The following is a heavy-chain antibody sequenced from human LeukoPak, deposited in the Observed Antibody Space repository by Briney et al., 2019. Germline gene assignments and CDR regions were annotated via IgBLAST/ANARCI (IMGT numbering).Heavy chain of an antibody. D-gene: IGHD2-8*01. Sequence: GGSLRLSCAASGFTFSNFWMHWVRQAPGKGLVWVALIYGDGSFTRYADSVKGRFTISRDNAKNTVYLQMNSLRVEDTAVYYGERVYETNVLYGAQGSWVTVSS. J-gene: IGHJ4*02. CDR1: GFTFSNFW. V-gene: IGHV3-74*01. CDR3: ERVYETNVLY. CDR2: IYGDGSFT.